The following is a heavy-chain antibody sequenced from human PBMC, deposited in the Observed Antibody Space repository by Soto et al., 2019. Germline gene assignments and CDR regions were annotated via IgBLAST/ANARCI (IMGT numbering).Heavy chain of an antibody. V-gene: IGHV3-9*01. CDR1: GFTFSDYW. Sequence: GGSLRLSCAASGFTFSDYWMHWVRQAPGKGLEWVSRISWNSGSIGYADSVKGRFTISRDNAKNSLYLQMNSLRAEDTALYYCAKAVLYYGDYSYYYYYYMDVWGKGTTVTVSS. D-gene: IGHD4-17*01. CDR3: AKAVLYYGDYSYYYYYYMDV. CDR2: ISWNSGSI. J-gene: IGHJ6*03.